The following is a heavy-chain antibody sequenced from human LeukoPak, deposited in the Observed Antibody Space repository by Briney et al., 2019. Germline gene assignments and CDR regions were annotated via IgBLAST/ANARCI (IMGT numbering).Heavy chain of an antibody. CDR1: GGSISSYY. D-gene: IGHD3-3*01. CDR2: IYYSGST. Sequence: SETLSLTCTVSGGSISSYYWSWIRQPPGKGLEWIGYIYYSGSTNYNPSLKSRVTISVDTSKNQFSLKLGSVTAADTAVYYCARANNSITIFGVVHDAFDIWGQGTMVTVSS. J-gene: IGHJ3*02. V-gene: IGHV4-59*01. CDR3: ARANNSITIFGVVHDAFDI.